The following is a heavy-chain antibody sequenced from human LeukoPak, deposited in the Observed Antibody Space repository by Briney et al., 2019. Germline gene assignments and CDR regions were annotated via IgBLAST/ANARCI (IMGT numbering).Heavy chain of an antibody. D-gene: IGHD2-2*01. CDR2: INPNSGGT. J-gene: IGHJ3*02. CDR3: ARVRYCSSTTCNVGAFDI. V-gene: IGHV1-2*02. Sequence: GASVKVSCKASGYTFTGHYIHWARQAPGQGLEWMGWINPNSGGTKYAQKFQGRVSMTRDTSISTAYMELSSLRSDDTAVYYCARVRYCSSTTCNVGAFDIWGQGTMVTVSS. CDR1: GYTFTGHY.